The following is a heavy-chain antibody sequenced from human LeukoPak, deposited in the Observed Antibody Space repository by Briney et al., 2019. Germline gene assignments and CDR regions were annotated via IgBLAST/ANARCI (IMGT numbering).Heavy chain of an antibody. CDR2: IYTSGST. CDR1: GGSISSYY. Sequence: PSETLSLTCTVSGGSISSYYWSWIRQPAGKGLEWIGRIYTSGSTNYNPSLKSRVTMSVDTSKNQFSLKLSSVTAADTAVYYCARDGYCSSTSCLSPYYFDYWGQGTLVTVSS. CDR3: ARDGYCSSTSCLSPYYFDY. D-gene: IGHD2-2*01. J-gene: IGHJ4*02. V-gene: IGHV4-4*07.